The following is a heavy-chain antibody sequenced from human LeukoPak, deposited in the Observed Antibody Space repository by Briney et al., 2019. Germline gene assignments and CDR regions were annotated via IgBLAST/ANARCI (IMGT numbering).Heavy chain of an antibody. J-gene: IGHJ5*02. CDR1: GGSISSSSYY. Sequence: SETLSLTCTVSGGSISSSSYYWGWLRQPPGKGLEWIGGIYYSGSTYYNPSLKSRVTSSVATSKNQISLKLSSVTAADTAVYYCARHAGGVGLPNWFDPWGQGTLVTVSS. V-gene: IGHV4-39*01. CDR2: IYYSGST. D-gene: IGHD5-18*01. CDR3: ARHAGGVGLPNWFDP.